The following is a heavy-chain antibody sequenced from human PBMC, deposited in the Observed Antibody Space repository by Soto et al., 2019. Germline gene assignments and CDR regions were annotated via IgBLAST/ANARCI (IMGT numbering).Heavy chain of an antibody. CDR3: ARLSYSSSSYDVAY. CDR2: IYYSGST. J-gene: IGHJ4*02. V-gene: IGHV4-39*01. CDR1: GGSISSSSYY. D-gene: IGHD6-6*01. Sequence: PSETLSLTCTVSGGSISSSSYYWGWIRQPPGKGLEWIGSIYYSGSTYYNPSLKSRVTISVDTSKNQFSLKLSSVTAADTAVYYCARLSYSSSSYDVAYWGQGTLVTVSS.